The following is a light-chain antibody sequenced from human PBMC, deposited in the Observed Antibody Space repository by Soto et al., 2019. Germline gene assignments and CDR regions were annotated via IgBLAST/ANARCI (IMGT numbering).Light chain of an antibody. J-gene: IGKJ3*01. CDR2: GAS. CDR1: QRVSSKY. CDR3: QQYGSSLFT. Sequence: DIGLTQSPGTLSFAPGERATLSCRASQRVSSKYLAWYPQKPGQAPRVLIYGASIRATGIPERFSGGGSGTDFTLTITRLEPEDFAVYYCQQYGSSLFTFGPGTTVDIK. V-gene: IGKV3-20*01.